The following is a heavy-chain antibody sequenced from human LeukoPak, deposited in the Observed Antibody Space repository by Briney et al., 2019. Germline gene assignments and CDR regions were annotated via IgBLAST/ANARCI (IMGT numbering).Heavy chain of an antibody. J-gene: IGHJ4*02. CDR2: ISNSGGDT. Sequence: GGSLRLSCAASEFTFSSYAMSWDRQAPRKGLEWVSGISNSGGDTYYAGSVKGRFTISRDNSKNMLYLQMNSLRADDTAVYYCAKGHLSILFPFDNWGQGTLVTVSS. CDR1: EFTFSSYA. CDR3: AKGHLSILFPFDN. V-gene: IGHV3-23*01. D-gene: IGHD2-21*01.